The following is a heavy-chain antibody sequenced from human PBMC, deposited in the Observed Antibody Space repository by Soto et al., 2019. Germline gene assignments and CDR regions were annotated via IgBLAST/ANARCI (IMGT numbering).Heavy chain of an antibody. J-gene: IGHJ5*01. CDR3: WRLERLSSIPNYNLHS. Sequence: PSGTLSLTCTVSGGSVSSSSYYWGWFRQPTGKGLEWIGSVYYSGSTYYNPSLESRVTISVDTSKNQFSPKLKSLSAAAPAVYYCWRLERLSSIPNYNLHS. CDR1: GGSVSSSSYY. D-gene: IGHD1-7*01. V-gene: IGHV4-39*01. CDR2: VYYSGST.